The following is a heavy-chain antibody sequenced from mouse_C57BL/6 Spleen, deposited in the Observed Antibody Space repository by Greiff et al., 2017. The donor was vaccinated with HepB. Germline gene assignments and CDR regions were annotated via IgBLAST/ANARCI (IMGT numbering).Heavy chain of an antibody. Sequence: EVMLVESGGGLVQPGGSLSLSCAASGFTFTDYYMSWVRQPPGKALEWLGFIRNKANGYTTEYSASVKGRFTIFRDNSQSILYLQMNALRAEDSATYYCARYNWAYAMDYWGQGTSVTVSS. V-gene: IGHV7-3*01. CDR3: ARYNWAYAMDY. CDR2: IRNKANGYTT. D-gene: IGHD4-1*01. J-gene: IGHJ4*01. CDR1: GFTFTDYY.